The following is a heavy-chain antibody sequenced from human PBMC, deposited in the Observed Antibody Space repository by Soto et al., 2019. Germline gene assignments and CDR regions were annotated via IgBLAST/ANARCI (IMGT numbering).Heavy chain of an antibody. CDR2: IYWDDDK. CDR3: AHRLRDPIVATTRGMEICAP. J-gene: IGHJ5*02. V-gene: IGHV2-5*02. D-gene: IGHD5-12*01. CDR1: GFSLSTSGVG. Sequence: QLTLNESGPTLVKPTQTLTLTCTFSGFSLSTSGVGVSWIRQPPGKALEWLALIYWDDDKRYSASLKSRLTIPNDTSKNQVVLTMTNMDPVDTATYYCAHRLRDPIVATTRGMEICAPWGQGTMVTVSS.